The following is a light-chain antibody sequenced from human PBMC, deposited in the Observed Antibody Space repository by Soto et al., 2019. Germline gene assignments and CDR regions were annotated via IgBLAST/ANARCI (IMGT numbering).Light chain of an antibody. V-gene: IGKV2-28*01. Sequence: DIVMTQPPLSLPVTPGEPASISCRSSQSLLHRNGYNYLDWYLQKSGQSPQLLIYLGSNRASGVPDRFSGSGSGTDFTLKISRVEAEDVGVYYCMQALQTPTFGG. J-gene: IGKJ4*01. CDR1: QSLLHRNGYNY. CDR3: MQALQTPT. CDR2: LGS.